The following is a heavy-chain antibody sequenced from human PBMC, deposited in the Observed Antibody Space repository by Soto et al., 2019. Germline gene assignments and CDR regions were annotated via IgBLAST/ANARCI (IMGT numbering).Heavy chain of an antibody. J-gene: IGHJ4*02. D-gene: IGHD3-22*01. V-gene: IGHV1-18*01. Sequence: QVQLVQSGAEVKKPGASVKVSCKASGYTLSSYCISWVRQAPGQGLEWMGWTSGYNGDTHYAQKFKGRVTMTTDTSTTTVDVELRSLRPDDTAVYYCEEYLAATVARDYDRFDNWGQGTLFTVSS. CDR3: EEYLAATVARDYDRFDN. CDR1: GYTLSSYC. CDR2: TSGYNGDT.